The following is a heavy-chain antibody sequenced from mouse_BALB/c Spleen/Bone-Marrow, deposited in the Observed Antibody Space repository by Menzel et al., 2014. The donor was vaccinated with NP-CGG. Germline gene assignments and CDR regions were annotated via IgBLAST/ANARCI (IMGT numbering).Heavy chain of an antibody. CDR1: GYAFSSYW. Sequence: VQLVESGAELVRPGSSVKISCKPSGYAFSSYWMNWVKQRPGQGPEWIGQIYPGDGDTNYNGKFKGKATLTADKSSSTAYMQLSSLTSDDSAVYFCARWDYAMDYWGQGTSVTVSS. J-gene: IGHJ4*01. V-gene: IGHV1-80*01. CDR3: ARWDYAMDY. CDR2: IYPGDGDT.